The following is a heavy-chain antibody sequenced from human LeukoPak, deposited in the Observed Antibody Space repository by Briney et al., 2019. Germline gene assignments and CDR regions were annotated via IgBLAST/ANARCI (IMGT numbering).Heavy chain of an antibody. CDR1: GGSINNYH. J-gene: IGHJ4*02. D-gene: IGHD2-15*01. Sequence: SSETLSLTCTVSGGSINNYHWSWIRQPPGKGLEWIGYIYYSGGTNYNPSLESRVTISVDTSKNQFSLKLSSVTAADTAVYYCARAARYCSGGTCYDYWGQGTLVTVSS. CDR2: IYYSGGT. CDR3: ARAARYCSGGTCYDY. V-gene: IGHV4-59*08.